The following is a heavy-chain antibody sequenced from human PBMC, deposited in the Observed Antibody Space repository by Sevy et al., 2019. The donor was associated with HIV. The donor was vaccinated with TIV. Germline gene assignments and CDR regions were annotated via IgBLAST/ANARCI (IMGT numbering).Heavy chain of an antibody. CDR3: VREGCTKPHDY. Sequence: GGSLRLSCAASGFTFSRYTMTWVRQAPGKGLEWVSTFCFGDGTMNYADSAKGRFTISRDNSKNTLYLQMNSLRAEDTAIYYCVREGCTKPHDYWGQGTLVTDSS. CDR1: GFTFSRYT. J-gene: IGHJ4*02. V-gene: IGHV3-23*01. CDR2: FCFGDGTM. D-gene: IGHD2-8*01.